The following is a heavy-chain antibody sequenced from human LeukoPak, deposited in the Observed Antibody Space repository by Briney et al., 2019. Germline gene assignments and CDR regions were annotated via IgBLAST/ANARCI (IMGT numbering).Heavy chain of an antibody. V-gene: IGHV3-23*01. D-gene: IGHD6-19*01. CDR1: GFTFSSYA. Sequence: PGGSLRLSCAASGFTFSSYAMSWVRQAPGKGLGWVSAISGSGGSTYYADSVKGRFTISRDNSKNTLYLQMNSLRAEDTAVYYCAKALDSSGWSYQGYYFDYWGQGTLVTVSS. CDR2: ISGSGGST. J-gene: IGHJ4*02. CDR3: AKALDSSGWSYQGYYFDY.